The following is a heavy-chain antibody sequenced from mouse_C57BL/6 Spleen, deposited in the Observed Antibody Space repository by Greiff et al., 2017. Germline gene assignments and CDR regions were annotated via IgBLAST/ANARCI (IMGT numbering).Heavy chain of an antibody. CDR1: GFNIKDDY. V-gene: IGHV14-4*01. CDR3: TTGRGSAMEY. Sequence: EVQLQQSGAELVRPGASVKLSCTASGFNIKDDYMHWVKQRPEQGLEWIGWIDPENGDTEYASKFQGKATITADTSSNTAYLQLSSLTSEDTASYYCTTGRGSAMEYWGQGTSVTVAS. J-gene: IGHJ4*01. CDR2: IDPENGDT.